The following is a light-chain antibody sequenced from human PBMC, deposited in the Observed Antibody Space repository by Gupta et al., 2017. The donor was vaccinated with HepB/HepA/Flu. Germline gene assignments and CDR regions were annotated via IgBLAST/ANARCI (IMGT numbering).Light chain of an antibody. CDR3: MQALQTSFT. CDR2: LGS. J-gene: IGKJ3*01. V-gene: IGKV2-28*01. CDR1: QSLLHSNGYNY. Sequence: DSVMTQSPLSLPVTHGGPASISCRSSQSLLHSNGYNYLDWYLQKPGQSPQLLIYLGSNRASGVPDRFSGSGSGTDFTLKISRVEAEDVGVYYCMQALQTSFTFGPGTKVDIK.